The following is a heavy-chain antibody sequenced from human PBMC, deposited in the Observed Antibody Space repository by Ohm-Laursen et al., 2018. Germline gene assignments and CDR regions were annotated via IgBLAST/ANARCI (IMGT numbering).Heavy chain of an antibody. V-gene: IGHV3-20*01. CDR3: ARFESYGMDV. Sequence: SLRLSCAASGFTLDGYAMTWVRQAPGKGLEWVSAISWNGGSIGYADSVKGRFTISRDNAKNSLYLQMNSLRAEDTALYHCARFESYGMDVWGQGTTVTVSS. CDR1: GFTLDGYA. CDR2: ISWNGGSI. J-gene: IGHJ6*02.